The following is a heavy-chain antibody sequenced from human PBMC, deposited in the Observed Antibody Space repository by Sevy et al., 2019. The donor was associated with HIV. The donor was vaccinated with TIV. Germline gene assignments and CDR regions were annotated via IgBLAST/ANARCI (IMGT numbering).Heavy chain of an antibody. CDR2: ISSGSSNL. Sequence: GGSLRLSCAASGFTFSSYTMHWVRQAPGKGLEWVSSISSGSSNLYYADSLRGRFTITRDNANNSLYLRMNSLRDEATGVYYCARDGGSRMLDPWGQGALVTVSS. CDR3: ARDGGSRMLDP. D-gene: IGHD3-16*01. V-gene: IGHV3-21*01. CDR1: GFTFSSYT. J-gene: IGHJ5*02.